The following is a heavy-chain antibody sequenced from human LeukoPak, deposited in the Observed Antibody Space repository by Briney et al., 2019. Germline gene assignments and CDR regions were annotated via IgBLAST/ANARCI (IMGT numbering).Heavy chain of an antibody. D-gene: IGHD4-17*01. V-gene: IGHV4-38-2*02. CDR2: VYHTGTT. CDR1: GYSVSSGYY. Sequence: SETLSLTCVVSGYSVSSGYYWGWIRQSPGKGLEWIASVYHTGTTYCNPSLKSRASISVNMSKNHVSLRLTSVTAADTAMYYCTRDEYGAADWGQGILVTVSS. CDR3: TRDEYGAAD. J-gene: IGHJ4*02.